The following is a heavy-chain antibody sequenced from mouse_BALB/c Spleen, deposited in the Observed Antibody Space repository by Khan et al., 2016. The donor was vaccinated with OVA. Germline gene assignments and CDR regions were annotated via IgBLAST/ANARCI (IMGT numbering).Heavy chain of an antibody. J-gene: IGHJ3*01. CDR1: GFTFSNYD. CDR3: ARRGYDEAWFAY. Sequence: EVKLVESGGDLVKPGGSLKLSCAASGFTFSNYDMSWVRQTPDKRLGWVATISSAGSYTYYPDSVKGRFTISRDNAKNTLYLQLSSLKSEDTAMYYCARRGYDEAWFAYWGHGTLVTVSA. D-gene: IGHD2-2*01. V-gene: IGHV5-6*02. CDR2: ISSAGSYT.